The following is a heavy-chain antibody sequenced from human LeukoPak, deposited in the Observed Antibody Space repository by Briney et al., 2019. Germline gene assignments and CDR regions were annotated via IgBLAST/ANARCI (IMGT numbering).Heavy chain of an antibody. CDR3: AKVQSDIVGAMFFSFDV. D-gene: IGHD1-26*01. CDR2: IIGSGSEM. CDR1: GFTFNSYS. V-gene: IGHV3-21*06. J-gene: IGHJ3*01. Sequence: PGGSLRLSCAGSGFTFNSYSMNWVRQAPGKGLEWVASIIGSGSEMFYADSLKGRFTISRDNSKNSLYLQMNSLRVEDTAVYYCAKVQSDIVGAMFFSFDVWGQGTMVSVSS.